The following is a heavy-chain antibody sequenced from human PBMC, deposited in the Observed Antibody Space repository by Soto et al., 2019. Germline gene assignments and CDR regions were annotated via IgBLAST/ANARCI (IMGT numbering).Heavy chain of an antibody. CDR1: GYTFTSYG. CDR2: ISAYNGDT. Sequence: QVQLVPSGAEVKKPGASVKVSCKASGYTFTSYGISWVRQAPGQGLEWMGWISAYNGDTNYAQNLQGRVSMTTDTTTSTAAMEVRNLRSDAKAVYYCARRSYRDMAVWGQGTTVTVSS. V-gene: IGHV1-18*01. D-gene: IGHD3-10*01. J-gene: IGHJ6*02. CDR3: ARRSYRDMAV.